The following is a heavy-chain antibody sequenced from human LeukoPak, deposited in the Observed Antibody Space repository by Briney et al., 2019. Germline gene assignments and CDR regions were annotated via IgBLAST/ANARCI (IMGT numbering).Heavy chain of an antibody. CDR2: INHSGST. CDR3: ARAELPQRRTNWFDP. CDR1: GGSFSGYY. D-gene: IGHD1-7*01. J-gene: IGHJ5*02. Sequence: KPSETLSLTCAVYGGSFSGYYWSWIRQPPGKGLEWIGEINHSGSTNYNPSLKSRVTISVDTSKNQFSLKLSSVAAADTAVYYCARAELPQRRTNWFDPWGQGTLVTVSS. V-gene: IGHV4-34*01.